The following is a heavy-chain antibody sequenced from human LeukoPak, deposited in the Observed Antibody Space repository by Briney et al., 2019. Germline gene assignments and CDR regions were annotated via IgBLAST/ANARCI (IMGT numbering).Heavy chain of an antibody. D-gene: IGHD6-13*01. CDR3: AREGGGAAAGTWDY. CDR1: RGSISSYY. Sequence: PSETLSLTCRVSRGSISSYYWSWIRQPAGKGLEWIGRIYTSGSTNYNPSLKSRVTISVDTSKNQFSLKLSSVTAADTAVYYCAREGGGAAAGTWDYWGQGTLVTVSS. V-gene: IGHV4-4*07. CDR2: IYTSGST. J-gene: IGHJ4*02.